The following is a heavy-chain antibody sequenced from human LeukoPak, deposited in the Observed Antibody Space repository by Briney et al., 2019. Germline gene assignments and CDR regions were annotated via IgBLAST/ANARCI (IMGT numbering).Heavy chain of an antibody. V-gene: IGHV3-23*01. CDR2: IGARDGRT. CDR3: AKGLYDYALDV. CDR1: AFTFSNYW. Sequence: PGGSLRLSCTASAFTFSNYWMSWVRQAPGKGLDWVALIGARDGRTYYADPVKGRFTISRDNFKNTLYLQMNSLRAEDTAIYYCAKGLYDYALDVWGQGTAVTVSS. J-gene: IGHJ6*02.